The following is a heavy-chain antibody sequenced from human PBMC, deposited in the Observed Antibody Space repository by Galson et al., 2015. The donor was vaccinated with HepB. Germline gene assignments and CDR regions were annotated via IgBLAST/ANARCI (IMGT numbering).Heavy chain of an antibody. CDR3: AHRRTYSAYDY. V-gene: IGHV2-5*02. CDR2: IYWDGDK. Sequence: PALVKPTQTLSLTCTFSGFSLNASEVGVGWIRQPPGKALEWLALIYWDGDKRYNPSLQNRLTITKDTSTNQVGLTLTNMHPVDTATYFCAHRRTYSAYDYWGQGTLVTVSS. J-gene: IGHJ4*02. D-gene: IGHD5-12*01. CDR1: GFSLNASEVG.